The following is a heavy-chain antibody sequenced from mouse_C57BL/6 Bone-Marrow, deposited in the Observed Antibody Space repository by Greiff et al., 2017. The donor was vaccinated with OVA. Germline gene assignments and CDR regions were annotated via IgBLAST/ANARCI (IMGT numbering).Heavy chain of an antibody. CDR2: IRNKANNHAT. J-gene: IGHJ2*01. CDR3: TRPRWDEGDYFDY. CDR1: GFTFSDAW. Sequence: EVQGVESGGGLVQPGGSMKLSCAASGFTFSDAWMDWVRQSPEKGLEWVAEIRNKANNHATYYAESVKGRFTISRDDSKSSVYLQMNSLRAEDTGIYYCTRPRWDEGDYFDYWGQGTTLTVSS. D-gene: IGHD4-1*01. V-gene: IGHV6-6*01.